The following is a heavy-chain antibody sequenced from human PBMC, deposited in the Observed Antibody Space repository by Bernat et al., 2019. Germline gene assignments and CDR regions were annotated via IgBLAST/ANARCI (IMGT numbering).Heavy chain of an antibody. J-gene: IGHJ3*02. Sequence: QVQLQESGPGLVKPSQTLSLICTVSGGSISTGDYYWSWIRQPPGKGLEWIGYIYYSGNTYYNPSLKSRVTISVDTSKNQFSLKLSSVTAADTAVYFCARVEGAYVDFDIWGQGTMVTVAS. CDR3: ARVEGAYVDFDI. V-gene: IGHV4-31*03. D-gene: IGHD4-17*01. CDR2: IYYSGNT. CDR1: GGSISTGDYY.